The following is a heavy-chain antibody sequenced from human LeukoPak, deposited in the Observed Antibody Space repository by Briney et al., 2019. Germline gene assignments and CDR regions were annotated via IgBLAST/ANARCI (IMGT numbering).Heavy chain of an antibody. J-gene: IGHJ4*02. CDR2: IYYSGST. D-gene: IGHD4-17*01. CDR3: ARGREMTTVTTLFDY. V-gene: IGHV4-39*07. Sequence: SETLSLTCTVSGGSISSSSYYWGWIRQPPGKGLEWIGSIYYSGSTYYDPSLKSRVTISVDTSKNQFSLKLSSVTAADTAVYYCARGREMTTVTTLFDYWGQGTLVTVSS. CDR1: GGSISSSSYY.